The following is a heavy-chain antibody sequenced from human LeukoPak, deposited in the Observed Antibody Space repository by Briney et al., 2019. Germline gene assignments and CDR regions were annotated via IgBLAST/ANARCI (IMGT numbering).Heavy chain of an antibody. J-gene: IGHJ4*02. V-gene: IGHV3-21*01. CDR1: GFIFSRYT. CDR2: IDGDTYT. D-gene: IGHD5-12*01. Sequence: GGSLRLSCSASGFIFSRYTINWVRQAPGKGLEWVSSIDGDTYTKYADSVKGRFTISRDNAKNSLYLEMNSLSAEDTAIYYCARDCSGYYCFDNWGQGTLVTVSS. CDR3: ARDCSGYYCFDN.